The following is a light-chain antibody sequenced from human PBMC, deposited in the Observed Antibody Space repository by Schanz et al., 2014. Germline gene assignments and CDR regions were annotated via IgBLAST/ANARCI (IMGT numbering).Light chain of an antibody. V-gene: IGKV1-39*01. CDR2: AAS. J-gene: IGKJ3*01. Sequence: DIKMTQSPSSLSASVGDRVTITCRASEIISRFLNWYQQKPGKAPRLLIYAASTLQDGIPDRFSGSGSGTDFTLTISRLEPEDFAVYYCQQCYSSACTFGQGTKVDIK. CDR1: EIISRF. CDR3: QQCYSSACT.